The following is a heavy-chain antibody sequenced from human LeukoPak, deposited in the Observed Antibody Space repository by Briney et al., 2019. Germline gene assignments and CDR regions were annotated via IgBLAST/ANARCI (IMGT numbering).Heavy chain of an antibody. CDR3: ARDSCSGGSCYSLGLYAFDI. D-gene: IGHD2-15*01. CDR1: GGTFSSYA. J-gene: IGHJ3*02. V-gene: IGHV1-18*01. CDR2: ISAYNGNT. Sequence: TSVKVSCKASGGTFSSYAISWVRQAPGQGLEWMGWISAYNGNTNYAQKLQGRVTMTTDTSTSTAYMELRSLRSDDTAVYYCARDSCSGGSCYSLGLYAFDIWGQGTMVTVSS.